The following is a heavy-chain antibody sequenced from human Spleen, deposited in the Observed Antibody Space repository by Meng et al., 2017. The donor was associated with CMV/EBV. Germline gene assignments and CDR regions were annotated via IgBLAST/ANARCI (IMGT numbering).Heavy chain of an antibody. J-gene: IGHJ6*02. CDR2: IIPIFGTP. V-gene: IGHV1-69*05. CDR1: GGSFSSYA. CDR3: ARDSDYYYYYGMDV. D-gene: IGHD3-10*01. Sequence: SGGSFSSYAISWVRQAPGQGLEWMGGIIPIFGTPNYAQRFQGRVTITTDESTNTAYMELSGLRSEDTAVYYCARDSDYYYYYGMDVWGQGTLVTVSS.